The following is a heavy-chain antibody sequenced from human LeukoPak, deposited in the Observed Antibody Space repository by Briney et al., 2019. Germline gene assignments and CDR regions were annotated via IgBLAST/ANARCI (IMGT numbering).Heavy chain of an antibody. CDR1: GYSINSHYF. CDR2: IRHRGDS. Sequence: SETLSLTCTVSGYSINSHYFWNWIRQSPRNGLEWIASIRHRGDSYYNPSLKSRVSISFDTSKNQFSLSLTSVTAADTAVYYCATCAPFAADGFDHWGQGSLVTVSS. D-gene: IGHD3-3*01. J-gene: IGHJ4*02. CDR3: ATCAPFAADGFDH. V-gene: IGHV4-38-2*02.